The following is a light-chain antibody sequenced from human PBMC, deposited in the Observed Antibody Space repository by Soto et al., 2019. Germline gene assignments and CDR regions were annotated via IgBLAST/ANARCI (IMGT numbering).Light chain of an antibody. CDR1: SSGIGAYNY. CDR2: DSF. J-gene: IGLJ3*02. CDR3: SSLAGSYVWV. V-gene: IGLV2-11*01. Sequence: QSALTQPRSVSGYPGQAVTSSCSGTSSGIGAYNYVFWYQQYPGKSPKLIIYDSFKRPSGAPAGFSASKYGNTAPLTITGLQTADEADYHCSSLAGSYVWVCGGGTK.